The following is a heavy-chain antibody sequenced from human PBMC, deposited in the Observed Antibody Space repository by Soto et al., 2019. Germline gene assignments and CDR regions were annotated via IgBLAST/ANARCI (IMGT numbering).Heavy chain of an antibody. CDR3: ARARRTGYSHFDY. V-gene: IGHV1-18*01. D-gene: IGHD3-9*01. CDR1: AYTFADYG. CDR2: ISGFNGNT. J-gene: IGHJ4*01. Sequence: RASVKVSCKASAYTFADYGIIWVRQAPGQGLEWMGWISGFNGNTNYAQKFQDRVTMTTDTSTTTAYMELRSLRSDDTAVYFCARARRTGYSHFDYWGQGTRGTVS.